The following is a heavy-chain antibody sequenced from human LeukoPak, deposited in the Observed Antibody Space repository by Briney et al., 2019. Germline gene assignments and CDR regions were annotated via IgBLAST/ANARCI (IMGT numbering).Heavy chain of an antibody. CDR3: ARDRYSGYENFDY. CDR1: KFTFSDYS. V-gene: IGHV3-48*02. J-gene: IGHJ4*02. D-gene: IGHD5-12*01. Sequence: GGSLRLSCGASKFTFSDYSMNWVRQAPGKGLEWVSYISSSGSATYYADSVKGRFTISRDNAKNSLYLQMNSLRDEDTAVYYCARDRYSGYENFDYWGQGALVTVSS. CDR2: ISSSGSAT.